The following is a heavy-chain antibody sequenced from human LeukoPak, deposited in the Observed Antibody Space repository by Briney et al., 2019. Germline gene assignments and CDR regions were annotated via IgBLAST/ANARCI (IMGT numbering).Heavy chain of an antibody. Sequence: PSETLSLTCTVSGGSISSGSYYWSWIRQPAGKGLEWIGRIYTSGSTNYNPSLKSRVTISVDTSKNQFSLKLSSVTAADTAVYYCARDIYYGSDWFDPWGQGALVTVSS. V-gene: IGHV4-61*02. CDR2: IYTSGST. CDR1: GGSISSGSYY. CDR3: ARDIYYGSDWFDP. D-gene: IGHD3-10*01. J-gene: IGHJ5*02.